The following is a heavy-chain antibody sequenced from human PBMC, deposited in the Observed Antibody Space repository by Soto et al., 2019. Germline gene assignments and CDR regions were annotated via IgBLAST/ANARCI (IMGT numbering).Heavy chain of an antibody. CDR3: ARSLEPVMVSTYGFPQLSFDY. J-gene: IGHJ4*02. CDR2: LYYSGST. CDR1: GVSISDFY. V-gene: IGHV4-59*01. Sequence: PSETLSLTCTVSGVSISDFYWSWIRQSPGKGLEAIGYLYYSGSTNYNPSLRHRGTISVDTSKNQFSLKLTSVTAADTAVYYCARSLEPVMVSTYGFPQLSFDYWGQGTLVTVSS. D-gene: IGHD5-18*01.